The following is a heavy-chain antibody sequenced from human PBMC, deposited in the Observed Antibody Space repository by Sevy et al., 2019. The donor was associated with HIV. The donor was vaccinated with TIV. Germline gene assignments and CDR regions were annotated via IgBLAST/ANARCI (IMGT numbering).Heavy chain of an antibody. CDR2: ISSSGSTI. CDR3: ATPLDSSSWYGRAFDI. J-gene: IGHJ3*02. V-gene: IGHV3-11*01. D-gene: IGHD6-13*01. Sequence: GGSLRLSCAASGFTFSDYYMSWIRQAPGKGLERVSYISSSGSTIYYADSVKGRFTISRDNAKNSLYLQMNSLRAEDTAVYYCATPLDSSSWYGRAFDIWGQGTMVTVSS. CDR1: GFTFSDYY.